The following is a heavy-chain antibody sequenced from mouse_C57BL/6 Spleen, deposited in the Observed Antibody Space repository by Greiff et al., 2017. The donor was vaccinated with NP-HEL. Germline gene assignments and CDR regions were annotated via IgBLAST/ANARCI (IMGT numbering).Heavy chain of an antibody. Sequence: VQLQQPGAELVKPGASVKLSCKASGYTFTSYWMHWVKQRPGQGLEWIGMIHPNSGSTNYNEKFKSKATLTVDKSSSTAYMQLSSLTSEDSAVYYCARKNLYGYYPFDDWGQGTTLTVSS. CDR3: ARKNLYGYYPFDD. D-gene: IGHD2-3*01. CDR1: GYTFTSYW. CDR2: IHPNSGST. V-gene: IGHV1-64*01. J-gene: IGHJ2*01.